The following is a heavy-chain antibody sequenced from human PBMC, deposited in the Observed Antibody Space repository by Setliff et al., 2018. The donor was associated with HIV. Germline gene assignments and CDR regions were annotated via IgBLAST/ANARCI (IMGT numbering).Heavy chain of an antibody. CDR3: VKGFPRRYLDSSGYYYFDY. V-gene: IGHV3-33*06. Sequence: PGGSLRLSCAASGFTFSRYGMHWVRQTPGKGLEWVAIIWYDGNNKQYADSMKGRFTISRDNSNNMLYLQMNSLRAEDTAVYYCVKGFPRRYLDSSGYYYFDYWGLGTLVTVSS. D-gene: IGHD3-22*01. CDR1: GFTFSRYG. J-gene: IGHJ4*02. CDR2: IWYDGNNK.